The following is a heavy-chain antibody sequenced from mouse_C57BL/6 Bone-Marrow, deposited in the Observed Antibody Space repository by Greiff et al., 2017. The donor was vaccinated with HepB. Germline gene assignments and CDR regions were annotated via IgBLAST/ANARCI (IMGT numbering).Heavy chain of an antibody. CDR1: GYTFTSYW. CDR3: ARNGTYFDY. J-gene: IGHJ2*01. D-gene: IGHD1-1*01. V-gene: IGHV1-52*01. CDR2: IDPSDSET. Sequence: VQLQQSDAELVKPGASVKISCKVSGYTFTSYWMHWVKQRPIQGLEWIGNIDPSDSETHYNQKFKDKATLTVDKSSSTAYMQLSSLTSEDSAVYYCARNGTYFDYWGQGTTLTVSS.